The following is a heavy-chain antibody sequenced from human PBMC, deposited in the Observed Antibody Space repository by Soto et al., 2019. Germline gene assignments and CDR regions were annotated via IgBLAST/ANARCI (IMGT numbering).Heavy chain of an antibody. Sequence: QVQLQESGPGVVKASETLSLTCSVSGGSISRYYWSWIRQTPGKGLEWIGYAYYSGDTGSNPSLQSRVTMAVDTSKIQVSLKLPSVTAADTAVYYCARDRSTYGGGGTGEVKENWFDPWGQGALVTVSS. CDR1: GGSISRYY. D-gene: IGHD2-8*01. CDR3: ARDRSTYGGGGTGEVKENWFDP. V-gene: IGHV4-59*01. CDR2: AYYSGDT. J-gene: IGHJ5*02.